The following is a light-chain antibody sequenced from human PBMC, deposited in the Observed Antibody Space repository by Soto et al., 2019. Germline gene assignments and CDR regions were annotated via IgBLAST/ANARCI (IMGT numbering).Light chain of an antibody. J-gene: IGKJ4*01. Sequence: DIQMTQSPSSLSASVGDRVTITCRASQSVRSWLAWYQQKPGTAPKLLIFDASRLESGVPSRFSGSASGTEFTLTISSLQPDDFATYYCQQYDNYPLTFGGGTKVDSK. CDR1: QSVRSW. V-gene: IGKV1-5*01. CDR3: QQYDNYPLT. CDR2: DAS.